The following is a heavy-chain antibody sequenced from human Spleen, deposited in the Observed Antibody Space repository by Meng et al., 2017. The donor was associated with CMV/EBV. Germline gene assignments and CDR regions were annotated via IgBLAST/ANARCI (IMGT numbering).Heavy chain of an antibody. D-gene: IGHD1-26*01. CDR3: ARKKWEHFDY. J-gene: IGHJ4*02. CDR1: GFAVGGNY. CDR2: IYSGGDT. V-gene: IGHV3-53*01. Sequence: ETLSLTCAASGFAVGGNYMSWVRQAPGKGLEWVSVIYSGGDTQYVDSVMGRFTISRDISKNTLYLQMNRLRDEDTAVYYCARKKWEHFDYWGQGTQVTVSS.